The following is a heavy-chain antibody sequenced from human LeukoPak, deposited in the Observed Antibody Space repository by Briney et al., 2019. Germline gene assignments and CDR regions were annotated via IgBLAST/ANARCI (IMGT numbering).Heavy chain of an antibody. CDR2: IYTSGST. D-gene: IGHD3-10*01. Sequence: PSETLFLTCTVSGDSIISGSYYWTWIRQPAGKTLEWLGRIYTSGSTNYNPSVESRATISIDTADNQFSLRLSSVTAADTAIYYCARVWWHRGHWLDSWGQGTLVTVSS. CDR3: ARVWWHRGHWLDS. J-gene: IGHJ5*01. V-gene: IGHV4-61*02. CDR1: GDSIISGSYY.